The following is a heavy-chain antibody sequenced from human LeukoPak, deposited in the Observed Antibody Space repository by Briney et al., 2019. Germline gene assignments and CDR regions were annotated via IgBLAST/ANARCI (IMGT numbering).Heavy chain of an antibody. CDR1: GGTFSSYA. J-gene: IGHJ4*02. CDR2: IIPIFGTA. D-gene: IGHD3-10*01. V-gene: IGHV1-69*05. Sequence: GSPVKVSCKASGGTFSSYAISWVRQAPGQGLEWMGGIIPIFGTANYAQKFQGRVTITTDESTSTAYMELSSLRSEDTAVYYCERGWASGSYRKSGFDYWGQGTLVTVYS. CDR3: ERGWASGSYRKSGFDY.